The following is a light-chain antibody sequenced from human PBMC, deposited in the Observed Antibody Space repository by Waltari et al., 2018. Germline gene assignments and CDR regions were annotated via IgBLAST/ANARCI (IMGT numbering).Light chain of an antibody. CDR2: KAS. CDR3: QHDNSYSPT. CDR1: QSISSW. Sequence: DIQMTQSPSTLSASLGDRVTITCRASQSISSWLAWYQQRPGKAPNLLIYKASRLESGVPSRFSGSGSGTEFTLTISRLQTDDFATYYCQHDNSYSPTFGQGTKVAIK. V-gene: IGKV1-5*03. J-gene: IGKJ1*01.